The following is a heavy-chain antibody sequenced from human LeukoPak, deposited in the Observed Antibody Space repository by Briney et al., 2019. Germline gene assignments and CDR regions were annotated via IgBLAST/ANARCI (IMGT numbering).Heavy chain of an antibody. V-gene: IGHV3-33*01. D-gene: IGHD1-14*01. Sequence: GGSLRLSCAXSGFTFGGYGMHWFRQTPGKGLEWVAVIAYDGSRAFYADSVKGRFTISRDNSRNTMSVQMDDLRAEDTAVYYCTRYNNDHFDYWGQGTLVTVSS. CDR3: TRYNNDHFDY. J-gene: IGHJ4*02. CDR2: IAYDGSRA. CDR1: GFTFGGYG.